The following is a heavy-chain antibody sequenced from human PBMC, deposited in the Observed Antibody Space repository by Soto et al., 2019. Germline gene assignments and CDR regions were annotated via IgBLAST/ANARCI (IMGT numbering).Heavy chain of an antibody. CDR3: TTSKGYSSGWYSVY. CDR1: GFIFNTYS. D-gene: IGHD6-19*01. J-gene: IGHJ4*02. V-gene: IGHV3-21*01. CDR2: ISGGSNYI. Sequence: EVQLVESGGGLVKPGGSLRLSCAASGFIFNTYSMNWVRQAPGKGLEWVSSISGGSNYIYYGDSVKGRFTISRDNGKNSLYLQMNRLRAEDTAVYYCTTSKGYSSGWYSVYWGQGTLVTVSS.